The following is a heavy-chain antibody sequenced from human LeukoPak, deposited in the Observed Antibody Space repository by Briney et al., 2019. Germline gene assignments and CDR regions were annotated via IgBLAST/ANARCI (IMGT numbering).Heavy chain of an antibody. D-gene: IGHD1-26*01. J-gene: IGHJ4*02. CDR2: IRNIANSYAT. Sequence: PGGSLRLSCAASGFIFSGSAIHWVRQTSRKGLEWVGRIRNIANSYATSYAASVKGRFTISRDDSKNTAFLQLNSLEIEDTAMYYCARRLEVGASDLDYWGQGTLVTVSS. CDR3: ARRLEVGASDLDY. CDR1: GFIFSGSA. V-gene: IGHV3-73*01.